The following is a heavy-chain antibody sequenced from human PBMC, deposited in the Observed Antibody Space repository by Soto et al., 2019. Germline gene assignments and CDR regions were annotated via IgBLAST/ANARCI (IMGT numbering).Heavy chain of an antibody. Sequence: PAGSLRLSCGASGFTFSSYAMHWVRQAPGKGLVWVADISYDGSNKYYADSVKGGFTISRDNSKNTMYLQMNSLRAEDTAVYHRATASVTQFPELLDWGQGTLVTVSS. CDR2: ISYDGSNK. V-gene: IGHV3-30-3*01. CDR3: ATASVTQFPELLD. D-gene: IGHD1-26*01. CDR1: GFTFSSYA. J-gene: IGHJ4*02.